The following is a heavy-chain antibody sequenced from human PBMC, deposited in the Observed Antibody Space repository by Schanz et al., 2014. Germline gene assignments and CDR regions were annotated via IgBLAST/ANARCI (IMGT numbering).Heavy chain of an antibody. V-gene: IGHV3-23*01. Sequence: EVQLLESGGGLVQPGGSLRLSCAASGFTFSAYAMTWVRQIPGKGLEWVSSISSGGGSTYYADSVKGRFTISRDNSKNTLYLQMKSLRAEDTAVYYCAKSQGSSFDSWGQGTLVTVSS. CDR1: GFTFSAYA. D-gene: IGHD6-13*01. CDR3: AKSQGSSFDS. CDR2: ISSGGGST. J-gene: IGHJ4*02.